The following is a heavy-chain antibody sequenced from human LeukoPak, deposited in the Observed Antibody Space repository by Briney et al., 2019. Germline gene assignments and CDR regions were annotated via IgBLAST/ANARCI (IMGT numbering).Heavy chain of an antibody. CDR1: GGTFSSYA. J-gene: IGHJ4*02. D-gene: IGHD1-26*01. CDR2: IIPIFGTA. CDR3: ARVEWELRRYFDY. V-gene: IGHV1-69*05. Sequence: SVKVSCKASGGTFSSYAISWVRQAPGQGLEWVGRIIPIFGTANYAQKFQGRVTITTDESTSTAYMELSSLRSEDTAVYYCARVEWELRRYFDYWGQGTLVTVSS.